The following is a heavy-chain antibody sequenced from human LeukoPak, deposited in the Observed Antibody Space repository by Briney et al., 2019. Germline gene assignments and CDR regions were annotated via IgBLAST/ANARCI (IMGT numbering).Heavy chain of an antibody. CDR1: GGSISSYY. D-gene: IGHD3-22*01. J-gene: IGHJ4*02. Sequence: PSETLSLTCTVSGGSISSYYWSWIRQPPGKGLEWIGYIYYSGSTNYNPSLKGRVTISVDTSKNQFSLKLSSVTAADTAVYYCARESPYYDSSGYYFDYWGQGTLVTVSS. CDR2: IYYSGST. CDR3: ARESPYYDSSGYYFDY. V-gene: IGHV4-59*01.